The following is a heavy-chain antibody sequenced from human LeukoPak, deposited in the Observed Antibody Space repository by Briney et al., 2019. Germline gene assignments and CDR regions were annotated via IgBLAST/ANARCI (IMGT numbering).Heavy chain of an antibody. D-gene: IGHD2-15*01. Sequence: GGSLRLSCAASGFTFSSYSMNWVRQAPGKGLEGVSYISTSSGTIYYADSVRGRFTISRDNAKNSLYLQMNSLRDEDTAVYYCARDRGYCSGGSCYTYYFDYWGQGTLVTVSS. CDR2: ISTSSGTI. V-gene: IGHV3-48*02. J-gene: IGHJ4*02. CDR1: GFTFSSYS. CDR3: ARDRGYCSGGSCYTYYFDY.